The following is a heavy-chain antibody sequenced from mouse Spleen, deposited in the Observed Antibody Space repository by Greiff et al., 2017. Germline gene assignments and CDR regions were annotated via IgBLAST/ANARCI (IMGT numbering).Heavy chain of an antibody. V-gene: IGHV1-50*01. CDR1: GYTFTSYW. J-gene: IGHJ1*03. CDR3: AKLGRRYFDV. D-gene: IGHD4-1*01. Sequence: QVQLQQSGAELVKPGASVKLSCKASGYTFTSYWMQWVKQRPGQGLEWIGEIDPSDSYTNYNQKFKGKATLTVDTSSSTAYMQLSSLTSEDSAVYYCAKLGRRYFDVWGTGTTVTVSS. CDR2: IDPSDSYT.